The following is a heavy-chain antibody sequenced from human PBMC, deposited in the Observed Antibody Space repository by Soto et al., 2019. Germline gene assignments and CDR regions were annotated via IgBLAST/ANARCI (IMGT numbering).Heavy chain of an antibody. V-gene: IGHV3-30*18. D-gene: IGHD3-22*01. J-gene: IGHJ3*02. CDR2: ISYDGSNK. CDR1: GFTFSSYG. Sequence: PGGSLRLSCAASGFTFSSYGMHWVRQAPGKGLEWVAVISYDGSNKYYADSVKGRFTISRDNSKNTLYLQMNSLRAEDTAVYYCAKDEYYYDSSGYSPRGAFDIWGQGTMVTVSS. CDR3: AKDEYYYDSSGYSPRGAFDI.